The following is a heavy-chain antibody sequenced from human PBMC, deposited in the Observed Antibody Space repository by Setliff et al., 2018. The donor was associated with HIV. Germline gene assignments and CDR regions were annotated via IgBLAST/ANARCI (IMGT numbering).Heavy chain of an antibody. CDR3: VRVAVTGRGLAY. V-gene: IGHV1-2*02. J-gene: IGHJ4*02. CDR2: ISPRNGAT. CDR1: GYTFTAYY. Sequence: ASVKVSCKASGYTFTAYYLHWVRQAPGQGPEWMAWISPRNGATTYAQEFQGRVTVTRDTSISTVYLDLTRLTSDDTAIYYCVRVAVTGRGLAYWGQGTLVTVSS. D-gene: IGHD6-19*01.